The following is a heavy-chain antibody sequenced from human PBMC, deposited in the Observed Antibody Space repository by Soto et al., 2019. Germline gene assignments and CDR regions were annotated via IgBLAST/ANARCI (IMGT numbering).Heavy chain of an antibody. V-gene: IGHV3-53*01. CDR3: ARDWGGHGLGYYYYYGMDV. Sequence: GGSLRLSCAASGFTVSSNYMSWVRQAPGKGLEWVSVIYSGGSTYYADSVKGRFTISRDNSKNTLYPQMNSLRAEDTAVYYCARDWGGHGLGYYYYYGMDVWGQGTTVTVSS. CDR1: GFTVSSNY. J-gene: IGHJ6*02. CDR2: IYSGGST. D-gene: IGHD3-16*01.